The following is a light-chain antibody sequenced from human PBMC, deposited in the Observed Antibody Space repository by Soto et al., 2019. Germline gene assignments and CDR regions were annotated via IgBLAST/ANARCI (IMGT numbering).Light chain of an antibody. CDR1: SSNIGSNT. CDR2: SNN. CDR3: AAWDDSLNGPV. J-gene: IGLJ3*02. V-gene: IGLV1-44*01. Sequence: QSVLTQPPSASGTPGQRVTISCSGSSSNIGSNTVNCYQQLPGTAPKLLIYSNNKRPSWVLDRLSGSKSGTSASLAISWLQSDDEADYYCAAWDDSLNGPVFGGGTKLTVL.